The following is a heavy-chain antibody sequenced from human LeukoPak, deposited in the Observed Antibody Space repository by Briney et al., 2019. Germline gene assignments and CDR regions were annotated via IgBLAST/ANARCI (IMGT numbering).Heavy chain of an antibody. CDR2: MNPNSGNT. Sequence: ASVKVSCKASGYTFTSYGINWVRQATGQGLEWMGWMNPNSGNTGYAQKFQGRVTMTRNTSISTAYMELSSLRSEDTAVYYCARNHKRAYTYYYDSSGYLFDYWGQGTLVTVSS. V-gene: IGHV1-8*01. CDR3: ARNHKRAYTYYYDSSGYLFDY. D-gene: IGHD3-22*01. CDR1: GYTFTSYG. J-gene: IGHJ4*02.